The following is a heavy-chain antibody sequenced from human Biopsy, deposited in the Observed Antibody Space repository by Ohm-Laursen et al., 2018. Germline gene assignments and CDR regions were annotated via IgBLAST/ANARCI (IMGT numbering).Heavy chain of an antibody. D-gene: IGHD3-10*01. CDR1: GDTFTTSA. Sequence: ASVKVSCNASGDTFTTSAISWVRQVPGQGLDWMGRIIPILGTVDYGQNFQGRVTIRADTSTIFLELTSLRYDDTAVYYCASGDIGGIGLDVWGLGTTVTVSS. J-gene: IGHJ6*02. CDR3: ASGDIGGIGLDV. V-gene: IGHV1-69*04. CDR2: IIPILGTV.